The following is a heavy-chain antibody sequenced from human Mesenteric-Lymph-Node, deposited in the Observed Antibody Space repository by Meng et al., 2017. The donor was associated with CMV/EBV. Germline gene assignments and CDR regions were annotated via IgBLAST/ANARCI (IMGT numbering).Heavy chain of an antibody. D-gene: IGHD2-15*01. CDR2: INHSGNT. CDR1: GGSFSGYY. Sequence: SETLSLTCAVYGGSFSGYYWSWVRQPPGRGLEWIGEINHSGNTNYNPSLKSRVTISVDTSKNQFSLKLRSVTAADTAVYYCARLDAANFDYWGQGTLVTVSS. V-gene: IGHV4-34*01. CDR3: ARLDAANFDY. J-gene: IGHJ4*02.